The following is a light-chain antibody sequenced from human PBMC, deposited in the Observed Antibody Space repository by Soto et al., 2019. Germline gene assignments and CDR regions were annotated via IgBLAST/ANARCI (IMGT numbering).Light chain of an antibody. J-gene: IGKJ3*01. CDR3: QQVNSYPFT. Sequence: DIQMTQSPSTLSASVGDKVTVTCRASQNIRSRLAWYQQKPGKAPNLLISDASSLESRVPSRFSGSGSGTEFTLTISSLQPEDFASYYCQQVNSYPFTFGPGTKVDIK. V-gene: IGKV1-5*01. CDR2: DAS. CDR1: QNIRSR.